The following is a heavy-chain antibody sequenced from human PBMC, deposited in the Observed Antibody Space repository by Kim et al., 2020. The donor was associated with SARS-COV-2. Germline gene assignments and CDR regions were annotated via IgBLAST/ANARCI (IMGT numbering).Heavy chain of an antibody. Sequence: GGSLRLSCAASGFTFSSYEMNWVRQAPGKGLEWVSYISSSGSTIYYADSVKGRFTISRDNAKNSLYLQMNSLRAEDTAVYYCAREDCSGGSCYYYYMDVWGKGTTVTVSS. J-gene: IGHJ6*03. CDR3: AREDCSGGSCYYYYMDV. V-gene: IGHV3-48*03. D-gene: IGHD2-15*01. CDR1: GFTFSSYE. CDR2: ISSSGSTI.